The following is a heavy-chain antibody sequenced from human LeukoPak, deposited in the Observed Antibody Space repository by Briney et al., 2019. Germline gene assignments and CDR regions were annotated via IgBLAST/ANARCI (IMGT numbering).Heavy chain of an antibody. CDR3: ARAPYSRGYFDY. D-gene: IGHD6-13*01. V-gene: IGHV3-30*04. Sequence: GGSLRLSCAASGFTFSSYAMHWVRQAPGKGLEWVAVISYDGSNKYYADSVKGRFTISRDNSKNTLYLQMNSLRAEDTAVYYCARAPYSRGYFDYWGQGTLVTVSS. J-gene: IGHJ4*02. CDR1: GFTFSSYA. CDR2: ISYDGSNK.